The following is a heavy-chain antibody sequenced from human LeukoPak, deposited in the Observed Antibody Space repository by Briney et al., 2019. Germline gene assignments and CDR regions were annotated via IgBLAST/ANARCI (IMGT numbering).Heavy chain of an antibody. Sequence: GASVKVSCKASGYTFTSHYMHWVRQAPGQGLEWMGIINPSGGSTSYAQKFQGRVTMTRDTSTSTVYMELSSLRSEDTAVYYCARAGGDTAILDYWGQGTLVTVSS. CDR3: ARAGGDTAILDY. D-gene: IGHD5-18*01. CDR2: INPSGGST. V-gene: IGHV1-46*01. CDR1: GYTFTSHY. J-gene: IGHJ4*02.